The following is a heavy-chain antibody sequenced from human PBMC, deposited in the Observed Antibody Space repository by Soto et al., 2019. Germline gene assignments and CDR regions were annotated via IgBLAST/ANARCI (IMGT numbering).Heavy chain of an antibody. CDR3: ARYHRGYYSYYLDY. D-gene: IGHD3-22*01. Sequence: SETQSLPWTVSGGSLSGGGYYWRWNHPHPGKGLEWIGYIYYSGSTYYNPSLKSRVTISVDTSKNQFSLKLSSVTAADTAVYYCARYHRGYYSYYLDYWGQGTLVTVSS. CDR1: GGSLSGGGYY. CDR2: IYYSGST. V-gene: IGHV4-31*02. J-gene: IGHJ4*02.